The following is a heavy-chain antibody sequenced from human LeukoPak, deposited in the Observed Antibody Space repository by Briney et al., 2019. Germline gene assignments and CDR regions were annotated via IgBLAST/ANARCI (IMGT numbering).Heavy chain of an antibody. J-gene: IGHJ4*02. CDR1: GLTFSNYA. V-gene: IGHV3-23*01. CDR3: AKGFKAFDY. Sequence: PGWSLRLSCAACGLTFSNYAMNWVRQAPGKGRERVSAISTGGDGTYYADSVKGRLSIYRDNSKNTLYLQMNSLRAEDTAVYYCAKGFKAFDYWGQGTLVTVPS. CDR2: ISTGGDGT.